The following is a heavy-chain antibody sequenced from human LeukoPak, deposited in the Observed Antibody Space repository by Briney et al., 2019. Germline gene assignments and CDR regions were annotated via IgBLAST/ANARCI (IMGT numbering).Heavy chain of an antibody. CDR1: GFTLSSYW. D-gene: IGHD5-18*01. CDR3: ARGLGGYSYGSHDY. CDR2: IYSDGSST. V-gene: IGHV3-74*01. Sequence: KAGGSLRLSCAASGFTLSSYWMHWVRQAPGKGLVWVSRIYSDGSSTSYADSVKGRFTISRDNAKNTLYLQMNSLRAEDTAVYYCARGLGGYSYGSHDYWGQGTLVTVSS. J-gene: IGHJ4*02.